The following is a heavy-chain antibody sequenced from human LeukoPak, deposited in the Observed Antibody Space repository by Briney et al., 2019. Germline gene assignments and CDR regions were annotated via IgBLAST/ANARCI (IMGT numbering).Heavy chain of an antibody. CDR2: IYTSGST. J-gene: IGHJ5*02. CDR3: ARDLHGDWFDP. D-gene: IGHD3-3*01. CDR1: GGSISSGSYY. V-gene: IGHV4-61*02. Sequence: SQTLSLTCTVSGGSISSGSYYWNWIRQPAGKGLEWIGRIYTSGSTNYNPSLKSGVIISVDTSKNQFSLKLSSVTAADTAVYYCARDLHGDWFDPWGQGTLVTVSS.